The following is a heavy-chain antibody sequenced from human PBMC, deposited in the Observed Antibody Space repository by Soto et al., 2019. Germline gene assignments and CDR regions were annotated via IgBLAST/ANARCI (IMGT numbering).Heavy chain of an antibody. CDR1: GYSFTGYH. J-gene: IGHJ4*02. V-gene: IGHV1-2*02. Sequence: HEHLVQSGAEVKRPGASLKVSCKASGYSFTGYHIHWVRQAPGQGLEWMGWINPDSGATNYAQNLQGRVTLTSDTSISTASMDLTSLTSDDTAVYYCARGDYGTGGYPFPYFDYWGQGTLVIVSS. CDR3: ARGDYGTGGYPFPYFDY. CDR2: INPDSGAT. D-gene: IGHD2-8*02.